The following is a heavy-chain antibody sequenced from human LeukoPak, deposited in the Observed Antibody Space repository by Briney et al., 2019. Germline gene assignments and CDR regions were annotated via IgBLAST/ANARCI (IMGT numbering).Heavy chain of an antibody. D-gene: IGHD2-15*01. CDR3: ARKSLSVVLAGICFDY. V-gene: IGHV3-11*01. J-gene: IGHJ4*02. CDR1: GFTFSDYS. CDR2: ITTSSSTI. Sequence: PGGSLRLSCAASGFTFSDYSMNWIRQAPGKGLGWVSYITTSSSTIYYADSAKGRFTISRDNAKNSLYLQMNSLRAEDTAVYYCARKSLSVVLAGICFDYWGQGTLVTVSS.